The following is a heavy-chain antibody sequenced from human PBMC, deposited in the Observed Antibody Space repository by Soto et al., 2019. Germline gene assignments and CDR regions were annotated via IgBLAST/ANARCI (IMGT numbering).Heavy chain of an antibody. CDR1: GYTFTSYD. Sequence: QVQLVQSGAEVKKPGASVKVSCKASGYTFTSYDIKWVRQATGQGLEWMGWMNPNRGNTGDAQKFKGRVTMTRNTSIRTAYMELSSLRSEDTAVYYCAREEWFGELGDYWGQGALVTVSS. J-gene: IGHJ4*02. CDR3: AREEWFGELGDY. CDR2: MNPNRGNT. D-gene: IGHD3-10*01. V-gene: IGHV1-8*01.